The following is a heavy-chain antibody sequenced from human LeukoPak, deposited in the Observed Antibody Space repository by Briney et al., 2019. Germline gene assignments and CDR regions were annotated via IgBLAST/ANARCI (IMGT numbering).Heavy chain of an antibody. V-gene: IGHV3-30*04. CDR1: GFTFSSYA. CDR3: AKGRGWEASYYYYYMDV. J-gene: IGHJ6*03. Sequence: GGSLRLSCAASGFTFSSYAMHWVRQAPGKGLEWVAVISYDGSNKYYTDSVKGRFTISRDNSKNTLYLQMNSLRAEDTAVYYCAKGRGWEASYYYYYMDVWGKGTTVTISS. CDR2: ISYDGSNK. D-gene: IGHD1-26*01.